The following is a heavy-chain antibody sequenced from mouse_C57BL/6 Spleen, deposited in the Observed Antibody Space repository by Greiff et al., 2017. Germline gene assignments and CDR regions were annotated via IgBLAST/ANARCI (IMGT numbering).Heavy chain of an antibody. J-gene: IGHJ3*01. Sequence: DVKLQESGGDLVKPGGSLKLSCAASGFTFSSYGMSWVRQTPDKRLEWVATISSGGSYTYYPDSVKGRFTISRDNAKNTLYLQMSSLKSEDTAMYYCARHSLTGAWFAYWGQGTLVTVSA. CDR3: ARHSLTGAWFAY. CDR1: GFTFSSYG. D-gene: IGHD4-1*01. V-gene: IGHV5-6*02. CDR2: ISSGGSYT.